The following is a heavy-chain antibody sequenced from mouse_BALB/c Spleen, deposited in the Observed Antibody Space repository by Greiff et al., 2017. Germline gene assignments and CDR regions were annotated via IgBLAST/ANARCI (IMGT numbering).Heavy chain of an antibody. Sequence: EVHLVESGGGLVKPGGSLKLSCAASGFAFSSYDMSWVRQTPEKRLEWVAYISSGGGSTYYPDTVKGRFTISRDNAKNTLYLQMSSLKSEDTAMYYCARDSSGYAWFAYWGQGTLVTVSA. CDR3: ARDSSGYAWFAY. D-gene: IGHD3-2*01. CDR1: GFAFSSYD. V-gene: IGHV5-12-1*01. J-gene: IGHJ3*01. CDR2: ISSGGGST.